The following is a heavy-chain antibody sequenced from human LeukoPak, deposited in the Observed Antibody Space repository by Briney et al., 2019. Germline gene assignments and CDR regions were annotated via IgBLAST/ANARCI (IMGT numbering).Heavy chain of an antibody. CDR1: GFTFSSYE. V-gene: IGHV3-48*03. CDR3: ARVIGCSGGSCLWYYYYVDV. D-gene: IGHD2-15*01. CDR2: ISSSGSTI. Sequence: GGSLRLSCAASGFTFSSYEMNWVRQAPGKGLEWVSYISSSGSTIYYADSVKGRFTISRDNAKNSLYLQMNSLRAKDTAVYYCARVIGCSGGSCLWYYYYVDVWGKGTTVAVSS. J-gene: IGHJ6*03.